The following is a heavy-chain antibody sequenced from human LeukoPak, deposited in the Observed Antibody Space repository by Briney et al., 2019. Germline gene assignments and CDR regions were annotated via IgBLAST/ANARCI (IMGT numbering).Heavy chain of an antibody. CDR1: GFTVGSNY. CDR2: IYSGGST. V-gene: IGHV3-66*01. Sequence: GGSLRVACAASGFTVGSNYMSWVRQAPGKGLEWVSVIYSGGSTYYADSVKGRFTISRDNSKNTLYLQMNSLRAEDTAVYYCARAEVFSYYGMDVWGQGTTVTVSS. CDR3: ARAEVFSYYGMDV. J-gene: IGHJ6*02.